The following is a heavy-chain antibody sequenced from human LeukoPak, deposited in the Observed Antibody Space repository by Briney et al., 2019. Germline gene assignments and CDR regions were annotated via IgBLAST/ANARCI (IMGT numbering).Heavy chain of an antibody. J-gene: IGHJ4*02. V-gene: IGHV3-7*01. CDR1: GFTFSSYW. CDR3: ARDRYYYGSGSYYYSDY. CDR2: IKQDGSEK. Sequence: GGSLRLSCAASGFTFSSYWMRWVRQAPGKGLEWVANIKQDGSEKYYVDSVKGRFTISRDNAKNSLYLQMNSLRAEDTAVYYCARDRYYYGSGSYYYSDYWGQGTLVTVSS. D-gene: IGHD3-10*01.